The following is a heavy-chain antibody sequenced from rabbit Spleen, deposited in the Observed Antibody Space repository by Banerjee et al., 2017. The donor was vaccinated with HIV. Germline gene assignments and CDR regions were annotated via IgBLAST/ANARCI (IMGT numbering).Heavy chain of an antibody. D-gene: IGHD8-1*01. J-gene: IGHJ4*01. CDR3: ARDAGRCDYIDGFFNL. V-gene: IGHV1S40*01. Sequence: QSLVESGGGLVKTGASLTLPCNASGFTLSSYDMCWVRPAPGKGLEWSASIYAGSSGATYSATWAKGRFTISKTSSTTVTLQMTSLTVADTATYFCARDAGRCDYIDGFFNLWGQGTLVTVS. CDR2: IYAGSSGAT. CDR1: GFTLSSYD.